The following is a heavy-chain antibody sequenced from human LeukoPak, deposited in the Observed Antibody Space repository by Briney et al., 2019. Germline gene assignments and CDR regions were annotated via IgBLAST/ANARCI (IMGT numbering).Heavy chain of an antibody. Sequence: PSETLSLTCTVSGGSISSYYWSWIRQPPGRGLEWIGYIYDSGSTNYNPSLKSRVTISVDTYKNQFSLKLSSVTAADAAVYYCARGYSSGRIDYWGGGTLVTVSS. D-gene: IGHD6-19*01. CDR1: GGSISSYY. CDR2: IYDSGST. V-gene: IGHV4-59*01. J-gene: IGHJ4*02. CDR3: ARGYSSGRIDY.